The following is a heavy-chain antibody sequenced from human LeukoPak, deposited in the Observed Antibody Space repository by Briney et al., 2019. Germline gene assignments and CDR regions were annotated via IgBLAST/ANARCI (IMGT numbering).Heavy chain of an antibody. CDR1: GGTFSSYA. D-gene: IGHD3-22*01. V-gene: IGHV1-18*03. Sequence: EASVKVSCKASGGTFSSYAISWVRQAPGQGLEWMGWISTYSGNTNHAQKFQDRLTMTTDTSTSTAYMEVRSLTSDDMAVYYCARDHISMRVVAPDWLDHWGQGTLVTISS. CDR3: ARDHISMRVVAPDWLDH. CDR2: ISTYSGNT. J-gene: IGHJ4*02.